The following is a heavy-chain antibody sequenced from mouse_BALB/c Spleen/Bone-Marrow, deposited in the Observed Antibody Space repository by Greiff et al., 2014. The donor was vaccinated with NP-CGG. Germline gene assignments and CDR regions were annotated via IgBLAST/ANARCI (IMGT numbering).Heavy chain of an antibody. Sequence: ESGPAVIKPSQSLSLTCIVSGFSIASSSYCWHWIRQPPGKGLEWMGRICYEGSIYYSPSIRSRSTISRATSLNKFFIQLSCVTKEGTAMYYCSREKPNSYFDDWGQGTALTVAS. CDR3: SREKPNSYFDD. CDR2: ICYEGSI. V-gene: IGHV12-1-1*01. CDR1: GFSIASSSYC. D-gene: IGHD4-1*01. J-gene: IGHJ2*01.